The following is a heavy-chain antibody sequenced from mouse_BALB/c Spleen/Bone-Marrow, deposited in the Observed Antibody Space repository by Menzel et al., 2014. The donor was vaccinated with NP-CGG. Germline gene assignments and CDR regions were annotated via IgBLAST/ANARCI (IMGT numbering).Heavy chain of an antibody. D-gene: IGHD1-1*02. J-gene: IGHJ2*01. CDR3: RRGRGWCFDC. CDR1: GYAFSGYW. V-gene: IGHV1-80*01. CDR2: IYPGDGDT. Sequence: QVQLQQSGAELVRPGSSVKISCKASGYAFSGYWMNWVQQRPGQGLEWIGQIYPGDGDTNYNGKFKGKVTLTADKSSSTAYMQRSSVTSEDSAGYFCRRGRGWCFDCWGQGTPLTSSS.